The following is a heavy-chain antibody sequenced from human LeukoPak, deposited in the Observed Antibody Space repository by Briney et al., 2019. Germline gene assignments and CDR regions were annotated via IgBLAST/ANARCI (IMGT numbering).Heavy chain of an antibody. V-gene: IGHV4-39*01. CDR3: VKHTHSGYDLSH. CDR2: MYYSGST. Sequence: SETLSLTCAVSGGSISSSSPYYWGWIRQPPGKGLGWIWSMYYSGSTYYNPSLKSRLIIFVDTSKNQFSLKVRSVAAADTAVYYCVKHTHSGYDLSHWGQGTLVTVSS. J-gene: IGHJ4*02. CDR1: GGSISSSSPYY. D-gene: IGHD5-12*01.